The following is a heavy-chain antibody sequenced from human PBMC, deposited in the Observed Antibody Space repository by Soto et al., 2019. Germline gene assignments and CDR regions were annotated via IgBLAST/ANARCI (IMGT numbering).Heavy chain of an antibody. V-gene: IGHV4-34*01. CDR2: INHSGST. CDR1: GGSFSGYY. Sequence: QVQIQQWGAGLLKPSETLSLTCAVYGGSFSGYYWTWIRQPPGSGLEWIGEINHSGSTNYNPSLKSRVPLSVDTSKNLFSLKLTSVTAADTAVYYCARDKITGLFDYWGQGTLVTVSS. J-gene: IGHJ4*02. CDR3: ARDKITGLFDY. D-gene: IGHD2-8*02.